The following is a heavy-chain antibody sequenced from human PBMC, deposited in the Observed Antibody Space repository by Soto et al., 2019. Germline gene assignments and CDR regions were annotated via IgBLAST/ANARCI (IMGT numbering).Heavy chain of an antibody. CDR2: IIPIFGTA. Sequence: QVQLVQSGAEVKKPGSSVKVSCKASGGTFSSYAISWVRQAPGQGLEWMGGIIPIFGTANYAQKFQGRITMTADESTGTAYMELSRLRSEDMAVYYCARGRGYYYNWFDSWGQGTLVTVSS. CDR3: ARGRGYYYNWFDS. J-gene: IGHJ5*01. D-gene: IGHD3-22*01. CDR1: GGTFSSYA. V-gene: IGHV1-69*01.